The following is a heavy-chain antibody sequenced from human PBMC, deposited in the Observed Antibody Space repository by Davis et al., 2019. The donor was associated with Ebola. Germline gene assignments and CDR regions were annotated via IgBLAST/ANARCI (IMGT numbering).Heavy chain of an antibody. J-gene: IGHJ6*02. CDR3: ARDLSYSYYYHYYGMDV. Sequence: ASVKVSCKASGYTFSSQGIGWVRQAPGQGLEWMGGINPISGDTNYAEIFQGRVTMTRDTSLSTVYMELTSLRSDDTAVYYCARDLSYSYYYHYYGMDVWGQGTTVTVSS. CDR2: INPISGDT. V-gene: IGHV1-2*02. CDR1: GYTFSSQG. D-gene: IGHD3-10*01.